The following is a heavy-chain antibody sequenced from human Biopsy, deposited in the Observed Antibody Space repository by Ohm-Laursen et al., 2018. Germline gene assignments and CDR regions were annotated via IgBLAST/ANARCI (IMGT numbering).Heavy chain of an antibody. J-gene: IGHJ4*01. V-gene: IGHV2-70*04. D-gene: IGHD1-1*01. CDR3: ARTRAHNFGAREF. CDR2: IDWDDDK. CDR1: GFSLSSTGMR. Sequence: PTQTLTLTCSFSGFSLSSTGMRISWVRQPPGKALECLGRIDWDDDKFYSPSLETRLSLSKDTTTNQVVLTLTDVDPEDTATYYCARTRAHNFGAREFWGQGILVTVSS.